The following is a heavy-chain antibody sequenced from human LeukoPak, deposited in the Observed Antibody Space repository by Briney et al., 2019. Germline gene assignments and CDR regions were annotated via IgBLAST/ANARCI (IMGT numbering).Heavy chain of an antibody. V-gene: IGHV1-18*01. CDR1: VYTFTNYG. CDR3: ARLTAGVVVAAHHVVGAKLYHYFDY. Sequence: GASVKVSCKASVYTFTNYGINWVRQAPGQGLEWMGCVTSYNANTNYEQKVQGRVTMTTDTSTSTAYMELRSLRSDDTAVYYCARLTAGVVVAAHHVVGAKLYHYFDYWGQGTLVTVSS. J-gene: IGHJ4*02. D-gene: IGHD2-15*01. CDR2: VTSYNANT.